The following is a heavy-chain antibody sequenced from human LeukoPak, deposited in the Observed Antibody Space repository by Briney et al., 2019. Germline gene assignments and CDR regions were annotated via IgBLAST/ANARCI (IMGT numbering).Heavy chain of an antibody. CDR3: ARDRVLWFGEAAYYFDY. V-gene: IGHV4-59*12. J-gene: IGHJ4*02. CDR2: IYDSGST. Sequence: SETLSLTCTVSGGSISSYCWSWIRQPPGKGLEWIGYIYDSGSTNYNPSLKSRVTISVDTSKNQFSLKLSSVTAADTAVYYCARDRVLWFGEAAYYFDYWGQGTLVTVSS. CDR1: GGSISSYC. D-gene: IGHD3-10*01.